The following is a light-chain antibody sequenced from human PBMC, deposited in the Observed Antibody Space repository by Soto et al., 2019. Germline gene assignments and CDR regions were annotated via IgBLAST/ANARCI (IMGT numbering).Light chain of an antibody. J-gene: IGKJ4*01. CDR3: QQCLNWPA. Sequence: DIQMTQSPSSLSASVGDRLTITCRASQSITTWLAWYQQRPGKAPXXLIYDVSSLQSGVPSRLSGSGSGTEFTLTISSLEPEDFAVYYCQQCLNWPAFGGGTKVDIK. CDR2: DVS. V-gene: IGKV1-5*01. CDR1: QSITTW.